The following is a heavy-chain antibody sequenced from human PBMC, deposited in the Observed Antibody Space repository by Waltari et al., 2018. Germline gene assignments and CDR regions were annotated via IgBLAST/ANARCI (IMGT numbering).Heavy chain of an antibody. D-gene: IGHD2-2*01. Sequence: QVQLVQSGAEVKKPGASVKVSCKASGYTFTSYDINWVRQATGQGLEWMGWMNPKSGKTGYAQKFQGRVTMTRNTSISTAYMELSSLRAEDTAVYYCARGYKPPYCSSTSCYLSHPHYWGQGTLVTVSS. J-gene: IGHJ4*02. CDR3: ARGYKPPYCSSTSCYLSHPHY. CDR1: GYTFTSYD. V-gene: IGHV1-8*01. CDR2: MNPKSGKT.